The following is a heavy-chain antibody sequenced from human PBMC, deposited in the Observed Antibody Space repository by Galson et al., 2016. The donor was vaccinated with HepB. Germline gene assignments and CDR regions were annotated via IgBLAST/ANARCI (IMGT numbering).Heavy chain of an antibody. J-gene: IGHJ6*02. CDR2: IHYSGSI. D-gene: IGHD4-17*01. CDR3: ARDPDPGDYDRRHYYYGMDV. Sequence: WSWIRQPPGKGLEWIGYIHYSGSINYNPSLKSRVTISIDTSKNQFSLKLSSVTAADTAVYYCARDPDPGDYDRRHYYYGMDVWGQGTTVTVSS. V-gene: IGHV4-59*01.